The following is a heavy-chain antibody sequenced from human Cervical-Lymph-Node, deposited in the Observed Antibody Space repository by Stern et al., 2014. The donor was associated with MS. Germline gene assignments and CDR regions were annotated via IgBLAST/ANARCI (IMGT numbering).Heavy chain of an antibody. Sequence: QVQLVQSGGGVVQPGRSLRLSCAASGFTFSSYGMHWVRQAPGKGLEWVAVIWYDGSNKYYADSVKGRFTISRDNSKNTLYLQMNSLRAEDTAVYYCARDGTAARINYWGQGTLVTVSS. J-gene: IGHJ4*02. D-gene: IGHD6-6*01. CDR1: GFTFSSYG. CDR3: ARDGTAARINY. CDR2: IWYDGSNK. V-gene: IGHV3-33*01.